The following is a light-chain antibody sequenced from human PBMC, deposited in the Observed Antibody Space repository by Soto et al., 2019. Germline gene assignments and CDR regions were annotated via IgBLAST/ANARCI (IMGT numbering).Light chain of an antibody. J-gene: IGLJ2*01. CDR1: GSNIGAGYD. V-gene: IGLV1-40*01. CDR2: ENN. Sequence: QSVLTQPPSVSGAPGQRITLSCTGGGSNIGAGYDVHWYRHLPGSAPKLVIFENNSRPSGVPDRFSGSKSGTSAFLAITGLQAEDEADYYCQSYDSTLSAVVFGGGTKVTVL. CDR3: QSYDSTLSAVV.